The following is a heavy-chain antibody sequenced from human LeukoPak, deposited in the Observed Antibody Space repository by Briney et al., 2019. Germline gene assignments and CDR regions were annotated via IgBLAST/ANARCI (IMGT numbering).Heavy chain of an antibody. V-gene: IGHV3-9*01. CDR1: GFTFDDYA. D-gene: IGHD6-19*01. Sequence: GGSLRLSCAASGFTFDDYAMHWVRQAPGKGLEWVSGISWNSGSIGYADSVKGRFTISRDNAKNSLYLQMNSLRAEDTAVYYCAKWSLYSSGWYGYFDYWGQGTLVTVSS. CDR2: ISWNSGSI. J-gene: IGHJ4*02. CDR3: AKWSLYSSGWYGYFDY.